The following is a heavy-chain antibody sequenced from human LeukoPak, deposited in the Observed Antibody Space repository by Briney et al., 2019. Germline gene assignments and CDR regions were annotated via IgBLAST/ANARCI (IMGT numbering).Heavy chain of an antibody. Sequence: GGSLRLSCAASGFTFSSYAMSWVCQAPGKGLEWVSVVTGSGGSTYYADSVKGRFTIFRDNSKNTLYLQMNSLRAEDTAVYYCAVIAVAGRYSNYWGQGTLVTVSS. V-gene: IGHV3-23*01. D-gene: IGHD6-19*01. CDR2: VTGSGGST. J-gene: IGHJ4*02. CDR3: AVIAVAGRYSNY. CDR1: GFTFSSYA.